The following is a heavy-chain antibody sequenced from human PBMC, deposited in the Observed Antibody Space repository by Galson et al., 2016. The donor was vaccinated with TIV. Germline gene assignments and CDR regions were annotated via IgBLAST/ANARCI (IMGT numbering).Heavy chain of an antibody. CDR1: GVTFSSNA. Sequence: SLRLSCAASGVTFSSNAMSWVRQAPGKGLEWVSALSAGGSTYYADSVKGRFTISRDNSKNTLYLQMISLRAEDTALYYCAKDHFPRYFDLWGRGTLATVS. CDR3: AKDHFPRYFDL. J-gene: IGHJ2*01. CDR2: LSAGGST. V-gene: IGHV3-23*01. D-gene: IGHD3-3*02.